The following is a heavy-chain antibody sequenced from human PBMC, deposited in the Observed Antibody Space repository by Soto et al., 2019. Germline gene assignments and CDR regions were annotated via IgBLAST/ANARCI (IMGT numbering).Heavy chain of an antibody. J-gene: IGHJ4*02. CDR3: AREYCANGVCYLPDY. CDR2: ISTYNGNT. Sequence: QVQLVQSGAEVKKPGASVKVSCKASGYTFTTYGISWVRQAPGQGLEWMGWISTYNGNTYYTQKLQGRVTITTYPSTNTGYMELTSLKSDDTAVYYCAREYCANGVCYLPDYWGQGTLVTVSS. V-gene: IGHV1-18*01. D-gene: IGHD2-8*01. CDR1: GYTFTTYG.